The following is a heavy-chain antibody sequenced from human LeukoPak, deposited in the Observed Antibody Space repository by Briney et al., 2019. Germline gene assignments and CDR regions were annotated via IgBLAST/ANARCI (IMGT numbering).Heavy chain of an antibody. D-gene: IGHD3-3*01. J-gene: IGHJ6*03. V-gene: IGHV4-31*03. CDR1: GGSISSGGYY. CDR3: ARAPITIFGVVIYYYYMDV. CDR2: IYYSGST. Sequence: PSQTPSLTCTVSGGSISSGGYYGSWIRQHPGKGLEWIGYIYYSGSTYYNPSLKSRVTISVDTSKNQFSLKLSSVTAADTAVYYCARAPITIFGVVIYYYYMDVWGKGTTVTVSS.